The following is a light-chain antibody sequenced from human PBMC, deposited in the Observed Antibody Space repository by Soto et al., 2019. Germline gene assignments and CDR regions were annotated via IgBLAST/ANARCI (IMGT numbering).Light chain of an antibody. Sequence: DIVXXQSPDSLAVSLGERATINCKSSQSVLYSSNNKNYLAWYQQKPGQPPKLLIYWASTRESGVPDRFSGSGSGTDFTLTISSLQAEDVAVYYCQQYYSTPITFGQGTRLEIK. CDR1: QSVLYSSNNKNY. CDR3: QQYYSTPIT. CDR2: WAS. V-gene: IGKV4-1*01. J-gene: IGKJ5*01.